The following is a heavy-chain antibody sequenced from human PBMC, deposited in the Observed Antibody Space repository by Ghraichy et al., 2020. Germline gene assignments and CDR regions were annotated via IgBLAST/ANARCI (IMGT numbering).Heavy chain of an antibody. J-gene: IGHJ4*02. CDR2: INWNGISK. CDR3: AKGVQGSSSRG. Sequence: GGSLRLSCSASGFIFEPFAMHWVRQAPGKGLEWVSSINWNGISKGYADSVKGRFTISRDNAKNSLFLQMNSLRTEDTAVYYCAKGVQGSSSRGWGQGTLVTVSS. CDR1: GFIFEPFA. D-gene: IGHD6-6*01. V-gene: IGHV3-9*01.